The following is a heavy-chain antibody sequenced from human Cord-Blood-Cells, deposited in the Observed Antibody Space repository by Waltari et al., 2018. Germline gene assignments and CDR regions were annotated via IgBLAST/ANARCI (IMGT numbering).Heavy chain of an antibody. CDR2: INHSGST. CDR3: ARFSGVTIFGVVIMSDAFDI. Sequence: QVQLQQWGAGLLKPSETLSLTCAVSGGSFSGYSWSWIRQPPGKGLEWIGEINHSGSTNYNPSLKSRVTISVDTSKNQFSLKLSSVTAADTAVYYCARFSGVTIFGVVIMSDAFDIWGQGTMVTVSS. J-gene: IGHJ3*02. D-gene: IGHD3-3*01. CDR1: GGSFSGYS. V-gene: IGHV4-34*01.